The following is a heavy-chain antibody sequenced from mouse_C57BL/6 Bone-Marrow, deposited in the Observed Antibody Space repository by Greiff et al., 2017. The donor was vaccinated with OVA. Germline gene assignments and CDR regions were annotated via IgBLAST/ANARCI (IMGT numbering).Heavy chain of an antibody. CDR2: INPNNGGT. D-gene: IGHD2-10*01. CDR3: ASLLWCYFDY. J-gene: IGHJ2*01. Sequence: EVQLQQSGPELVKPGASVKISCKASGYTFTDYYMNWVKQSHGKSLEWIGDINPNNGGTSYNQKFKGKATLTVDKSSSTAYMDRRSLTAEDSAVYYCASLLWCYFDYWGQGTTLTVSS. V-gene: IGHV1-26*01. CDR1: GYTFTDYY.